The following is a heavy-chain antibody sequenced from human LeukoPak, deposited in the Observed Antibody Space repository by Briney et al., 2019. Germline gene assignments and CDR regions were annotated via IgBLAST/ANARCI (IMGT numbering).Heavy chain of an antibody. D-gene: IGHD3-22*01. V-gene: IGHV4-59*01. Sequence: SETLSLTCTVSGGSISSYYWSWIRQPPGKGLEWIGYIYYSGSTNYNPSLKSRVTISVDTSKNKFSLKLSSVTAADTAVYYCARDRGYYRDAFDIWGQGTMVTVSS. CDR1: GGSISSYY. CDR3: ARDRGYYRDAFDI. J-gene: IGHJ3*02. CDR2: IYYSGST.